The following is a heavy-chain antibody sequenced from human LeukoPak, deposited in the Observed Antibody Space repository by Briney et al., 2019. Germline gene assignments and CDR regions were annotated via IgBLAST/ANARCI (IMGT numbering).Heavy chain of an antibody. CDR1: GFTFDDYA. V-gene: IGHV3-9*01. J-gene: IGHJ5*02. CDR3: ARVLSGSWDWFDP. CDR2: ISWNGGSI. D-gene: IGHD3-22*01. Sequence: GGSLRLSCAASGFTFDDYAMHWVRQAPGKGLEWVSGISWNGGSIGYADSVKGRFTISRYNAKNTLYLQMNSLRAEDTAVYYCARVLSGSWDWFDPWGQGTLVTVSS.